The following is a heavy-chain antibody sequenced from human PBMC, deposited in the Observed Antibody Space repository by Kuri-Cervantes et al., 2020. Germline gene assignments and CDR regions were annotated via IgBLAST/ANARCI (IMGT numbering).Heavy chain of an antibody. D-gene: IGHD6-19*01. V-gene: IGHV1-69*06. CDR3: ATNRGIAVAGSAEFDF. CDR1: LGTFSSYT. J-gene: IGHJ4*02. Sequence: SVKVSCKACLGTFSSYTISWVRQAPGQGLEWMGGLIPIFGTANYAQKFQGRVTSTADTFTSKAYMELSSLRSEDTTVYYCATNRGIAVAGSAEFDFWGQGTMVTVSS. CDR2: LIPIFGTA.